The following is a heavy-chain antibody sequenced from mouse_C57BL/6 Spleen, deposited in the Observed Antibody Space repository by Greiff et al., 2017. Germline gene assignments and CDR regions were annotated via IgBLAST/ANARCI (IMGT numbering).Heavy chain of an antibody. V-gene: IGHV1-19*01. D-gene: IGHD2-4*01. CDR2: INPYNGGT. J-gene: IGHJ4*01. CDR1: GYTFTDYY. CDR3: AKGRVSYDYDEGTCYAMDY. Sequence: EVQLQQSGPVLVKPGASVKLSCKASGYTFTDYYMNWVKQSPGKSLEWIGVINPYNGGTSFNQKFKGKATLTVDKSSSTAYMELNRLTSEDSAVXYGAKGRVSYDYDEGTCYAMDYWGQGTSVTVSS.